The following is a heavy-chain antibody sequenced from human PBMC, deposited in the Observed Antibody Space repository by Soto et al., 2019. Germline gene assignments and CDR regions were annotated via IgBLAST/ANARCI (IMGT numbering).Heavy chain of an antibody. J-gene: IGHJ6*04. CDR1: GFTFSSYA. CDR2: ISGSGGST. CDR3: ATAIVARYYYYGMDV. D-gene: IGHD2-15*01. V-gene: IGHV3-23*01. Sequence: SLRLSCAASGFTFSSYAMSWVRQAPGKGLEWVSAISGSGGSTYYADSVKGRFTISRDNSKNTLYLKMNSLRAEDTAVYYCATAIVARYYYYGMDVWGKGNTVTVAS.